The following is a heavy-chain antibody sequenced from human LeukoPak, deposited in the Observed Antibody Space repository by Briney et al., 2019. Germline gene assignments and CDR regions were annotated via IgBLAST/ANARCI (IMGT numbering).Heavy chain of an antibody. J-gene: IGHJ4*02. D-gene: IGHD6-13*01. V-gene: IGHV3-33*01. CDR3: TRYNNNWWDY. CDR2: VSYDGSNE. CDR1: GFIFSDYG. Sequence: GGSLRLSCATSGFIFSDYGMHWVRQAPGKGLEWVAVVSYDGSNEYYADSVKGRFTISRDKSKNTLYLQMNSLGVEDTAVYYCTRYNNNWWDYWGQGTLVTVSS.